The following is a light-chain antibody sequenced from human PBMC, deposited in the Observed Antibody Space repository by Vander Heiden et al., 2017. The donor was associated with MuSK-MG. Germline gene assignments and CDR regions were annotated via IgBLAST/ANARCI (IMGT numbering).Light chain of an antibody. CDR2: GAS. J-gene: IGKJ1*01. V-gene: IGKV3-20*01. CDR3: QQYVRSPWT. Sequence: IVLTQSPGTLSLSPGERATLSCRASQTINSNYLAWYQQKPGQALRLLMYGASSRATGIPDRFSGSGSGTDCTLTISGVEPEESARYYCQQYVRSPWTFGQGTNVEIK. CDR1: QTINSNY.